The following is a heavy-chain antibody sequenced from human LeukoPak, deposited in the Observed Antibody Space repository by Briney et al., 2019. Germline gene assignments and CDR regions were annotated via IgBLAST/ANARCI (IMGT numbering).Heavy chain of an antibody. Sequence: PSETLSLTCDVYGASFTGYYWSWIRQSPGKGLEWIGEINQRGSMNYNPSLKSRVTISVDTSKNQFSLKLSSVTAADTAVYYCTRWLQDGWFDPWGQGTLVTVSS. V-gene: IGHV4-34*01. D-gene: IGHD5-24*01. CDR3: TRWLQDGWFDP. CDR1: GASFTGYY. J-gene: IGHJ5*02. CDR2: INQRGSM.